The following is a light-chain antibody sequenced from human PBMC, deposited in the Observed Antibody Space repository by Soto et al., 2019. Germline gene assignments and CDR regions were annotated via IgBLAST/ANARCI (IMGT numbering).Light chain of an antibody. CDR3: QQSYDSPT. Sequence: DIQMTQSPSSLSASVGDRVTITCRASQTINTYLNWYQQKSGKAPKLLINAAFRLQSGVPSRFSGSGSGTDFTLTISSLHPEDSAIYFCQQSYDSPTFGQGTRLEIK. V-gene: IGKV1-39*01. CDR2: AAF. CDR1: QTINTY. J-gene: IGKJ5*01.